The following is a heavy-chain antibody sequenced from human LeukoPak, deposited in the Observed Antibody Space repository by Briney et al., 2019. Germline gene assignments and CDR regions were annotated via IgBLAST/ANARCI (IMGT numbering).Heavy chain of an antibody. D-gene: IGHD6-19*01. Sequence: SETLSLTCTVSGYSISSGYYWGWIRQPPGKGLEWIGSIYHSGSTYYNPSLKSRVTISVDTSKNQFSLKLSSVTAADTAVYYCARVPAVEAYSSGWGIDYWGQGTLVTVSS. CDR1: GYSISSGYY. CDR3: ARVPAVEAYSSGWGIDY. V-gene: IGHV4-38-2*02. CDR2: IYHSGST. J-gene: IGHJ4*02.